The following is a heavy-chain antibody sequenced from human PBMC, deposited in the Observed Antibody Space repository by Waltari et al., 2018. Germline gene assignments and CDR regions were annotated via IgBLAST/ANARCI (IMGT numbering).Heavy chain of an antibody. D-gene: IGHD5-12*01. CDR2: ISPNSGDT. J-gene: IGHJ5*02. CDR3: ARTFKAGATT. Sequence: QVQLVESGTEGMYPGAPVKVSCKAYGYPFTDSYIYWVRQAPGQGLEWVGRISPNSGDTVFAQKFQGRVTMTSDRSIRTAYMELSRLTSDDTAVYYCARTFKAGATTWGQGTLVTVSS. CDR1: GYPFTDSY. V-gene: IGHV1-2*06.